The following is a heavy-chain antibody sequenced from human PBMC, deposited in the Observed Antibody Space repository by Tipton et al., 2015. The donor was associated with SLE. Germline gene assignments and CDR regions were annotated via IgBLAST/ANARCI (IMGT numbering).Heavy chain of an antibody. CDR2: IHQDGSEK. J-gene: IGHJ6*03. Sequence: SLRLSCAASGFTFSSYAMHWVRQAPGKGLEWVANIHQDGSEKNYVDSVKGRFTISRDNAKNSLYLQMNSLRAEDTAVYYCARVGKDDFWTGYYYMDVWGKGTTVTVSS. D-gene: IGHD3-3*01. CDR1: GFTFSSYA. V-gene: IGHV3-7*01. CDR3: ARVGKDDFWTGYYYMDV.